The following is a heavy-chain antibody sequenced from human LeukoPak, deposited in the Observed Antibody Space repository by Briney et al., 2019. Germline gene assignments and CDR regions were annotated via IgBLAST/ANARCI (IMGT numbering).Heavy chain of an antibody. CDR3: ASLGPYYDFWSGPRDY. D-gene: IGHD3-3*01. Sequence: GGSLRLSCAASGFTFSDYYMSWIRQAPGKGLEWVSYISSSGSTIYYADSVKGRFTISRDNAKNSLYLQMNSLGAEDTAVYYCASLGPYYDFWSGPRDYWGQGTLVTVSS. CDR2: ISSSGSTI. J-gene: IGHJ4*02. V-gene: IGHV3-11*01. CDR1: GFTFSDYY.